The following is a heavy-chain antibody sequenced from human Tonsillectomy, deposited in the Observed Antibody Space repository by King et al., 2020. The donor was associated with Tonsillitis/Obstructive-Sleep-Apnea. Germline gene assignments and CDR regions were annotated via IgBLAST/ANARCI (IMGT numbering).Heavy chain of an antibody. D-gene: IGHD7-27*01. CDR1: GYTFTTYY. J-gene: IGHJ6*03. Sequence: QLVQSGAEVKKPGASVKISCEASGYTFTTYYIHWVRQAPGQGLEWMGILNPSGGSTSYPHKFQGRVTMTRDTSTSTVYMELSSLRFEDTAVYYCARDGDAADFYYMDVWGKGTTVTVSS. CDR2: LNPSGGST. V-gene: IGHV1-46*01. CDR3: ARDGDAADFYYMDV.